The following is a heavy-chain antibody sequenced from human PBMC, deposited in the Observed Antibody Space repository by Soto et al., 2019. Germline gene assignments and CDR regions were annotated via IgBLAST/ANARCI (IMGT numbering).Heavy chain of an antibody. V-gene: IGHV3-74*01. J-gene: IGHJ4*02. CDR3: ERGGAMGVEH. D-gene: IGHD3-10*01. CDR1: GFTVNTHS. CDR2: IYFDGITT. Sequence: XGSLTLTCTASGFTVNTHSMHWVRQAPGKGLVWVSRIYFDGITTNYADSVKGRLTVSRDNAKNTVYLHVNTLRDEDTAVYYCERGGAMGVEHWGQGTLVT.